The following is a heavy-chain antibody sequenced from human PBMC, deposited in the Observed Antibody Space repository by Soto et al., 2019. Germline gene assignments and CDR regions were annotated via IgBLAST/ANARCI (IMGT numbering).Heavy chain of an antibody. Sequence: EVQLLESGGGLVQPGGSLRLSCAASGFTFSSYAMSWVRQAPGKGLEWVSAISGSGGSTYYADSVKGRFTISRDNSKNTLYLQMNSLRAEDTAVYYCAKDCSSTSCTSGAFDSWGQGTMVTVSS. CDR1: GFTFSSYA. J-gene: IGHJ3*02. CDR2: ISGSGGST. D-gene: IGHD2-2*01. V-gene: IGHV3-23*01. CDR3: AKDCSSTSCTSGAFDS.